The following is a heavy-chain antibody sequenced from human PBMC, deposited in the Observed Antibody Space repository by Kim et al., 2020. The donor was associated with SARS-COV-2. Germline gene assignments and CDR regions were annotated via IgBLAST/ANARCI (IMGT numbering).Heavy chain of an antibody. CDR3: ARDPMAGYSSSWYLATPVDYYYYGMDV. D-gene: IGHD6-13*01. V-gene: IGHV3-48*03. Sequence: GGSLRLSCAASGFTFSSYEMNWVRQAPGKGLEWVSYISSSGSTIYYADSVKGRFTISRDNAKNSLYLQMNSLRAEDTAVYYCARDPMAGYSSSWYLATPVDYYYYGMDVWGQGTTVTVSS. CDR2: ISSSGSTI. CDR1: GFTFSSYE. J-gene: IGHJ6*02.